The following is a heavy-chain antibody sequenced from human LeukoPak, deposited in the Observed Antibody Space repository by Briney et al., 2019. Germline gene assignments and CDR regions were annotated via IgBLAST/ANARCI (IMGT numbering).Heavy chain of an antibody. D-gene: IGHD3-10*01. Sequence: SQTLSLTCAVSGGSISSGGYSWSWIRQPPGKGLEWIGYIYHSGSTYYNPSLKSRVTISVDRSKNQFSLKLSSVTAADTAVYYCARDSWFGEFEVWFDPWGQGTLVTVSS. J-gene: IGHJ5*02. CDR3: ARDSWFGEFEVWFDP. V-gene: IGHV4-30-2*01. CDR1: GGSISSGGYS. CDR2: IYHSGST.